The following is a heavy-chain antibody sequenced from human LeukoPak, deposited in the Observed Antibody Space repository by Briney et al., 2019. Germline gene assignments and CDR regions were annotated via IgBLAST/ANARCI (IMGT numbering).Heavy chain of an antibody. V-gene: IGHV3-23*01. CDR1: GFTFNNYA. Sequence: PGGSLRLSCAASGFTFNNYAMNWVRQTPGKGLQWVSAVSGDGQRTFYADSVKGRFTIFRDNSMNTLSLQMNSLRVEDMAVYYCAKEQDNLLLLSHFDSWGQGILVTVSA. CDR3: AKEQDNLLLLSHFDS. CDR2: VSGDGQRT. D-gene: IGHD1-14*01. J-gene: IGHJ4*02.